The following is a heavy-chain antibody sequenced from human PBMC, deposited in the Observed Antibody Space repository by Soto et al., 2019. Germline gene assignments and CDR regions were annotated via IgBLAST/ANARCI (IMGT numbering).Heavy chain of an antibody. D-gene: IGHD3-3*01. V-gene: IGHV3-15*07. CDR2: IKSKTDGGTT. CDR1: GFTFSNAW. Sequence: GGSLRLSCAASGFTFSNAWMNWVRQAPGKGLEWVGRIKSKTDGGTTDYAAPVKGRFTISRDDSKNTLYLKMNSLKTEDTAVYYCTTDFGFAIFGVVTELYYYGMDVWGQGTTVTVSS. J-gene: IGHJ6*02. CDR3: TTDFGFAIFGVVTELYYYGMDV.